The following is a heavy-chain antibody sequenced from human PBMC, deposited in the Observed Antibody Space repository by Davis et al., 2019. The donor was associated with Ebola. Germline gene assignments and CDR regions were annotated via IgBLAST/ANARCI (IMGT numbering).Heavy chain of an antibody. CDR3: AKDIRFSSSWYGGSFDY. V-gene: IGHV3-23*01. J-gene: IGHJ4*02. CDR2: ISDTGDNK. Sequence: GESLKISCGASGFSFSSYGMSWVRQAPGKGLEWITAISDTGDNKYYADSVKGRFTISRDNAKNTLYLQMNSLRAEDTAVYYCAKDIRFSSSWYGGSFDYWGQGTLVTVSS. CDR1: GFSFSSYG. D-gene: IGHD6-13*01.